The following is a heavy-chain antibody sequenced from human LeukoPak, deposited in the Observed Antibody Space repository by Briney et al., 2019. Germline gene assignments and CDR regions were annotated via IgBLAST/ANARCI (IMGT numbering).Heavy chain of an antibody. V-gene: IGHV1-18*01. Sequence: ASVKVSCKASGYTFTSYGISWVRQAPGQGLEWMGWISAYNGNTNYAQKLQGRVTMTTDTSTSTAYMELRSLRSDDTAVYYCARYTKTYYYGSGSYSSDDAFDIWGQGTMVTVSS. CDR2: ISAYNGNT. J-gene: IGHJ3*02. CDR3: ARYTKTYYYGSGSYSSDDAFDI. D-gene: IGHD3-10*01. CDR1: GYTFTSYG.